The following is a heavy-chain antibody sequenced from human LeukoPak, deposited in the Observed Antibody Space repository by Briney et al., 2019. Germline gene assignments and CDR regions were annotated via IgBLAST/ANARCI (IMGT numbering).Heavy chain of an antibody. Sequence: GGSLRLSCAASGFTFSSYEMNWVRQAPGKGLEWVSYISSSGSTIYYADSVKGRFTISRDNAKNPLYLQMNSLRAEDTAVYYCARTDYDSSGYCDYWGQGTLVTVSS. J-gene: IGHJ4*02. D-gene: IGHD3-22*01. CDR1: GFTFSSYE. V-gene: IGHV3-48*03. CDR2: ISSSGSTI. CDR3: ARTDYDSSGYCDY.